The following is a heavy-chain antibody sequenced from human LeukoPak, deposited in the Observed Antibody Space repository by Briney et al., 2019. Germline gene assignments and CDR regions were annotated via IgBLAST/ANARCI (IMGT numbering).Heavy chain of an antibody. J-gene: IGHJ4*02. CDR2: INWNADST. V-gene: IGHV3-20*04. CDR3: AREGLMSHTKDY. D-gene: IGHD3-16*01. CDR1: GFKFSDYG. Sequence: GGSLRLSCAASGFKFSDYGMSWVRQAPGKGLEWVSGINWNADSTGYADSVKGRFTISKDNAKNSLFLQMNSLRAEDTAVYYCAREGLMSHTKDYWGQGTLVTVSS.